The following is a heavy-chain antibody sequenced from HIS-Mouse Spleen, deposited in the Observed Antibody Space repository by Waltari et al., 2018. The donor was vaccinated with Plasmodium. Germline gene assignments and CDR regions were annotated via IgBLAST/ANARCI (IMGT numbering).Heavy chain of an antibody. V-gene: IGHV3-7*01. CDR1: GFTVRSYW. J-gene: IGHJ2*01. Sequence: EVQLVESGGGLVKPGGSLRLPCAASGFTVRSYWMSWVRQAPGKGLEWVANIKQDGSEKYYVDSVKGRFTISRDNAKNSLYLQMNSLRAEDTAVYYCASSWYWYFDLWGRGTLVTVSS. D-gene: IGHD6-13*01. CDR2: IKQDGSEK. CDR3: ASSWYWYFDL.